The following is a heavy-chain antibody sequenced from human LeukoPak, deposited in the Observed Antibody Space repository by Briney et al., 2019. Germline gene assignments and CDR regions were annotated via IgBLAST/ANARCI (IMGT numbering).Heavy chain of an antibody. Sequence: ASVKVSCKASGGTFSSYAISWVRQAPGQGLEWMGRIIPILGIANYAQKFQGRVTITADKSTSTAYMELSSLRSEDTAVYYCAREVVGGSSWYPHWFDPWGQGTLVTVSS. V-gene: IGHV1-69*04. J-gene: IGHJ5*02. CDR2: IIPILGIA. CDR1: GGTFSSYA. CDR3: AREVVGGSSWYPHWFDP. D-gene: IGHD6-13*01.